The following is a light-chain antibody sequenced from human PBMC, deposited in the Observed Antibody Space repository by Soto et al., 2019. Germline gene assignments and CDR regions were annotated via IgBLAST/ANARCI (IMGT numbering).Light chain of an antibody. V-gene: IGKV1-27*01. J-gene: IGKJ3*01. CDR2: AAS. CDR3: QKYNSAPPIT. CDR1: QGISNY. Sequence: DIQMTQSPSTLSVSVGDRATITCRASQGISNYLAWYQQKPGKVPKLLIYAASTLHSGVPSRFSGSGSGTDFTLTISSLQPEDVATYYCQKYNSAPPITFGPGTKVDIK.